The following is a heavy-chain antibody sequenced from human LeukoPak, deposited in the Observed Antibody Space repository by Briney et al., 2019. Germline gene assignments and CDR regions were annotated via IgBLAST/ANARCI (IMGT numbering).Heavy chain of an antibody. CDR1: GYIFSSYW. J-gene: IGHJ4*02. CDR3: ARLGSYDSSGYYGY. V-gene: IGHV5-51*01. Sequence: GESLQICCEGSGYIFSSYWSGGGRQLPGKGLGWVAIIYPGASDTTYTPSFQGPVSISAAKSISTAYLQWSSLTASDTAMYSCARLGSYDSSGYYGYWGQGTLVTVSS. CDR2: IYPGASDT. D-gene: IGHD3-22*01.